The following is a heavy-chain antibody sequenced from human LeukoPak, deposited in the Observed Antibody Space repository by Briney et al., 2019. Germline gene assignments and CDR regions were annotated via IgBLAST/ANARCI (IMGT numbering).Heavy chain of an antibody. J-gene: IGHJ5*02. CDR3: ARAADSSSYEIGVNWFDP. V-gene: IGHV1-69*06. CDR2: IIPIFGTA. CDR1: GGTFSSYA. Sequence: SVKVSCKASGGTFSSYAISWVRQAPGHGLEWMGGIIPIFGTANYAQKFQGRVTITADKSTSTAYMELSSLRSEDTAVYYCARAADSSSYEIGVNWFDPWGQGTMVTVSS. D-gene: IGHD6-13*01.